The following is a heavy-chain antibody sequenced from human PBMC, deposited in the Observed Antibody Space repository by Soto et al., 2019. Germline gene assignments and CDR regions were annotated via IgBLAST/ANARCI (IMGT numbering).Heavy chain of an antibody. CDR2: INSDGSST. CDR3: ARKEDYYGSGSYPPYYYYGMDV. V-gene: IGHV3-74*01. CDR1: GFTLRSYW. Sequence: GGSLRLSCAASGFTLRSYWMHWVRQAPGKGLVWVSRINSDGSSTSYADSVKGRFTISRDNAKNTLYLQMNSLRAEDTAVYYCARKEDYYGSGSYPPYYYYGMDVWGQGTTVTVSS. J-gene: IGHJ6*02. D-gene: IGHD3-10*01.